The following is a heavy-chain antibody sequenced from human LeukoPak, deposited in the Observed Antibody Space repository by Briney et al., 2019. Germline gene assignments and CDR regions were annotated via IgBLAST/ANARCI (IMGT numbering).Heavy chain of an antibody. CDR2: IHYSGST. J-gene: IGHJ5*02. D-gene: IGHD3-10*01. CDR3: AREYYYGSGSYSWFDP. Sequence: PSETLSLTCTVSGGSISSSSYHWAWIRQPPGKGLEWIGSIHYSGSTYYNPSLQSRVTISVDTSKNQFSLKLSSVTAADTAVYYCAREYYYGSGSYSWFDPWGQGTLVTVSS. CDR1: GGSISSSSYH. V-gene: IGHV4-39*07.